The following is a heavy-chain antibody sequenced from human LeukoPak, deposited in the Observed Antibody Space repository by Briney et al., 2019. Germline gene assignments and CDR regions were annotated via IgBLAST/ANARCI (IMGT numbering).Heavy chain of an antibody. CDR2: INHSGST. CDR1: GFTFSSYW. J-gene: IGHJ4*02. CDR3: ATQTAAGFY. Sequence: GSLRLSCAASGFTFSSYWMSWVRQAPGKGLEWIGEINHSGSTNYNPSLKSRVTISVDTSKNQFSLKLNSVTAAGTAAYYCATQTAAGFYWGQGTLVTVSS. D-gene: IGHD6-13*01. V-gene: IGHV4-34*08.